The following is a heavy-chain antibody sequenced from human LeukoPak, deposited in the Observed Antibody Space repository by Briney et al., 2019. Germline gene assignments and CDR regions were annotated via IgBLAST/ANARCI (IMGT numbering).Heavy chain of an antibody. V-gene: IGHV1-18*01. J-gene: IGHJ4*02. Sequence: ASVKVSCKASGYTFTNYGINWVRQAPGQGLEWMGWISAYNGNSNYAQKVQGRVTMTTDTSMSTAYMELRSLRSDDTAVYYCARLTNYYPYYFDYWGQGTLVTVSS. CDR1: GYTFTNYG. CDR2: ISAYNGNS. CDR3: ARLTNYYPYYFDY. D-gene: IGHD1-26*01.